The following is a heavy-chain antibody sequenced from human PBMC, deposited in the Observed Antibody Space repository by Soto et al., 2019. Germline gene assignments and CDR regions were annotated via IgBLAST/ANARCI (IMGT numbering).Heavy chain of an antibody. J-gene: IGHJ4*02. V-gene: IGHV1-8*02. CDR2: MNPNSGNT. Sequence: QVQLVQSGAEVKKPGASVKVSCKASGYTFPSYDINWVRQATGQGLACMGWMNPNSGNTGYAQKFQCSVTMTRKTSISTAYMELSSLRSEDTAVYYCARGSTLAMVRGVSPLDYGVQGTLVTVSS. CDR3: ARGSTLAMVRGVSPLDY. D-gene: IGHD3-10*01. CDR1: GYTFPSYD.